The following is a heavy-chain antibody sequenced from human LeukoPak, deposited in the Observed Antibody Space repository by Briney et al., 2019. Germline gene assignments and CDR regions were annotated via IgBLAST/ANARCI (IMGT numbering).Heavy chain of an antibody. V-gene: IGHV4-59*01. D-gene: IGHD6-19*01. J-gene: IGHJ4*02. Sequence: SETLSLTCTVSGGSLSSYYLSWIRQPPGKGLEWVGYIYYSGSTNYNPSLKSRVTISVDTSKNQFSLKLSSVTAADTAVYYCARDVGGIAVADNYFDYWGQGTLVTVSS. CDR1: GGSLSSYY. CDR3: ARDVGGIAVADNYFDY. CDR2: IYYSGST.